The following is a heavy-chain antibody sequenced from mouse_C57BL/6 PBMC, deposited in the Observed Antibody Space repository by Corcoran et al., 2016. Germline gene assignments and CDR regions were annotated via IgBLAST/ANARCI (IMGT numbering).Heavy chain of an antibody. V-gene: IGHV3-6*01. Sequence: DVQLQESGPGLVKPSQSLSLTCSVTGYSITSGYYWHWIRQFPGNKLEWMGYISYDGSNNYNPSLKNRISITRDTSKNQFFLKLHSVTTEDTATYYCARELGGSSSLDYWGQGTTLTVSS. CDR1: GYSITSGYY. J-gene: IGHJ2*01. D-gene: IGHD1-1*01. CDR2: ISYDGSN. CDR3: ARELGGSSSLDY.